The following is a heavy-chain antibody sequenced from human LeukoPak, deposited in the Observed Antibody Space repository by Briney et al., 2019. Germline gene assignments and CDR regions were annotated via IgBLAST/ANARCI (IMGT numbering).Heavy chain of an antibody. CDR3: ARVNGDYDTFDY. CDR2: LYSGGNT. D-gene: IGHD4-17*01. V-gene: IGHV3-53*01. CDR1: GFTFGDYA. Sequence: GGSLRLSCSAFGFTFGDYAFHWVRQAPGKGLEWVSVLYSGGNTYYADSVKGRFTISRDNSKNTLYLQMNSLRAEDTAVYYCARVNGDYDTFDYWGQGTLVTVSS. J-gene: IGHJ4*02.